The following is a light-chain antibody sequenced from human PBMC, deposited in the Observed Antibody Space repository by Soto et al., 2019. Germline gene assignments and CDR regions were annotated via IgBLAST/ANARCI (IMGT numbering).Light chain of an antibody. CDR2: DVS. CDR3: SSYTTGSSLLYV. CDR1: SSDIGAYNY. V-gene: IGLV2-14*01. J-gene: IGLJ1*01. Sequence: QSALTQPASVSGSPGQSITISCAGTSSDIGAYNYVSWYQQHPGKAPKLMIYDVSNRPSGVSNRFSGSKSGNTASLTISGLQAEDEGYYYCSSYTTGSSLLYVFGTGTKLTVL.